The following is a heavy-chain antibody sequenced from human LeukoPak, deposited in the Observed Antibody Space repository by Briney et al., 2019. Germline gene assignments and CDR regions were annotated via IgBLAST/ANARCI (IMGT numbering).Heavy chain of an antibody. Sequence: GGSLRLSCAGSGFTFSSYAMSWVRQAPGKGLEGVSGISASGDSTYYADSVKGRFTISRDSSRNTLYLQMNSLRAEDTAVYYCAKWLVTAAGGRYFDYWGQGTLVTVSS. J-gene: IGHJ4*02. V-gene: IGHV3-23*01. D-gene: IGHD2-21*02. CDR1: GFTFSSYA. CDR2: ISASGDST. CDR3: AKWLVTAAGGRYFDY.